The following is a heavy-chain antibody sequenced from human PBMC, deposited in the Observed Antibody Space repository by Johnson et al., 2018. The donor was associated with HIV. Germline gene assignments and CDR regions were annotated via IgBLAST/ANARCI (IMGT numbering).Heavy chain of an antibody. J-gene: IGHJ3*02. V-gene: IGHV3-66*03. Sequence: VESGGGLIQPGGSLRLSCAASGFTVSSNYMSWVRQAPGKGLEWVSVIYSGGSTYYADSVKGRFTISRDNSKNTLYLQMNSLRAEDTAVYYCARGGRGSGNPWSAFDIWGQGTMVTVSS. D-gene: IGHD2-15*01. CDR3: ARGGRGSGNPWSAFDI. CDR1: GFTVSSNY. CDR2: IYSGGST.